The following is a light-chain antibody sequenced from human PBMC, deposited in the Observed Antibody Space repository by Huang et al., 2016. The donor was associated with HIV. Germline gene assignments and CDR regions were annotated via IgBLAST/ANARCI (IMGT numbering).Light chain of an antibody. V-gene: IGKV1-NL1*01. CDR2: ATS. Sequence: DIQMTQSPSSLSASVGDRVTITCRASQGITTSLVWYQQKPGKAPKLLLFATSRVERGVPSRFSGSGSGTDFTLTISSLQPDDFATYYCQQYYNTPYTFGQGTKLEIK. J-gene: IGKJ2*01. CDR1: QGITTS. CDR3: QQYYNTPYT.